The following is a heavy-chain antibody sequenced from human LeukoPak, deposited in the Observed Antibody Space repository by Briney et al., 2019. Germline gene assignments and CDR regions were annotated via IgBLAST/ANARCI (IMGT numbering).Heavy chain of an antibody. CDR3: ARCYDSRGYNWFDP. J-gene: IGHJ5*02. CDR2: IYYSGST. Sequence: PSETLSLTCTVSGGSIDNGGYYWNWIRQHPGKDLGWIGYIYYSGSTFYNPSLKSRVTISLDTSKNQFSLKLSSVTAADTAVYYCARCYDSRGYNWFDPWSQGARVTVSS. D-gene: IGHD3-22*01. V-gene: IGHV4-31*03. CDR1: GGSIDNGGYY.